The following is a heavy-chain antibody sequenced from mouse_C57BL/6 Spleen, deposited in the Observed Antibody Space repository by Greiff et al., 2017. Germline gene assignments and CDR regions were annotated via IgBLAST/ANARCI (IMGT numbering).Heavy chain of an antibody. CDR1: GFNIKNTY. Sequence: VQLKESVAELVRPGASVKLSCTASGFNIKNTYMHWVKQRPEQGLEWIGRIDPANGNTKYAPKFQGKATITADTSSNTAYLQLSSLTSEDTAIYYCASYYYGSSYRSYFDYWGQGTTLTVSS. J-gene: IGHJ2*01. CDR3: ASYYYGSSYRSYFDY. D-gene: IGHD1-1*01. CDR2: IDPANGNT. V-gene: IGHV14-3*01.